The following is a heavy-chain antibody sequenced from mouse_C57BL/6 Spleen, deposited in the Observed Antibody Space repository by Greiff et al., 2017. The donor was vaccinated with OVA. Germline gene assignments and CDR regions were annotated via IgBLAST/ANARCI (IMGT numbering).Heavy chain of an antibody. V-gene: IGHV1-81*01. CDR1: GYTFTSYG. CDR3: ARSGIYDGYFAMDY. J-gene: IGHJ4*01. D-gene: IGHD2-3*01. CDR2: IYPRSGNT. Sequence: VQGVESGAELARPGASVKLSCKASGYTFTSYGISWVKQRTGQGLEWIGEIYPRSGNTYYNEKFKGKATLTADKSSSTAYMELRSLTSEDSAVYFCARSGIYDGYFAMDYWGQGTSVTVSS.